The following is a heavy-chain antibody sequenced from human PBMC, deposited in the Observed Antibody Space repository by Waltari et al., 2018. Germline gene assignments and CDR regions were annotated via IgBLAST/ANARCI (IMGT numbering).Heavy chain of an antibody. D-gene: IGHD3-3*01. CDR2: ISGSGGST. CDR1: GFTFSSYA. V-gene: IGHV3-23*01. CDR3: AKDRPALRITIFGVVPNDAFDI. J-gene: IGHJ3*02. Sequence: EVQLLESGGGLVQPGGSLRLSCAASGFTFSSYAMSWVRQAPGKGLEWVSAISGSGGSTYYADSGKCRFTISRDNSKNTLYLQMNSLRAEDTAVYYCAKDRPALRITIFGVVPNDAFDIWGQGTMVTVSS.